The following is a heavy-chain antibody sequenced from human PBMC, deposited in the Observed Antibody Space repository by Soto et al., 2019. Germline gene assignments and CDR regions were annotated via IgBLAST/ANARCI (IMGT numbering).Heavy chain of an antibody. J-gene: IGHJ4*02. Sequence: SLSLSCATSGFTVGDYAMSWFRQVPGKGLEWVGFIRSKAYGGTTEYAASVKGRFTISRDDSKRIAYLQMNSLKTEDTAVSYCTRDPYDYVWGSYRHNDYWAQGTLVTVSS. CDR3: TRDPYDYVWGSYRHNDY. D-gene: IGHD3-16*02. CDR2: IRSKAYGGTT. CDR1: GFTVGDYA. V-gene: IGHV3-49*03.